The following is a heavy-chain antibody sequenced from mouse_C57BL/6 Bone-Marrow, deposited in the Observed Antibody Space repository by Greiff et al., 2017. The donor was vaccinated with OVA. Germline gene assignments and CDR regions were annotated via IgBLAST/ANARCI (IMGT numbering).Heavy chain of an antibody. D-gene: IGHD2-2*01. J-gene: IGHJ3*01. CDR3: TRDTTMVKGFAY. CDR1: GFTFSSYA. V-gene: IGHV5-9-1*02. Sequence: EVQLVESGEGLVKPGGSLKLSCAASGFTFSSYAMSWVRQTPEKRLEWVAYISSGGDYIYYADTVKGRFTISRDNARNTLYLQMSSLKSEDTAMYYCTRDTTMVKGFAYWGQGTLVTVSA. CDR2: ISSGGDYI.